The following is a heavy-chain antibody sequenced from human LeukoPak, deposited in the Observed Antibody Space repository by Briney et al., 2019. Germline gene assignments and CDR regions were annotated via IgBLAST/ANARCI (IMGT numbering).Heavy chain of an antibody. D-gene: IGHD3-16*01. CDR3: AYRPPGDESFDI. V-gene: IGHV1-24*01. J-gene: IGHJ3*02. Sequence: GASVKVSCKVSGHTLSGLAMHWVRQATGKGLEWMGGSDPEDGETIYEQKFKGRVTMTEDTATDTAYMELRSLRSEDTAVYYCAYRPPGDESFDIWGQGTLVTVSS. CDR1: GHTLSGLA. CDR2: SDPEDGET.